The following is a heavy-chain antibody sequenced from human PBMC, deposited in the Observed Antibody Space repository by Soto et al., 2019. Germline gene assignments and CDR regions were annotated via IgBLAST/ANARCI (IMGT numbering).Heavy chain of an antibody. D-gene: IGHD4-17*01. Sequence: QVQLQESGPGLVKPSQTLSLTCTVSGGSISSGAYYWSWISQHPGKGLEWIGYIYYGGSTYYNPSLRGRLTISVDTSKNQFSLRLSSVTAADTAVYYCARETTANYFDYWGQGTLVTVSS. CDR2: IYYGGST. CDR3: ARETTANYFDY. J-gene: IGHJ4*02. V-gene: IGHV4-31*03. CDR1: GGSISSGAYY.